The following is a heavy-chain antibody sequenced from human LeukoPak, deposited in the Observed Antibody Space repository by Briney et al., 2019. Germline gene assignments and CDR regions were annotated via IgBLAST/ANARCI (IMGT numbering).Heavy chain of an antibody. CDR3: ARVGGYCSSTSCYDY. J-gene: IGHJ4*02. Sequence: QVQLQESGPGLVKPSETLSLTCTVSGGSISSYYLSWIRQPPGKGLEWIGYIYYSGSTNYNPSLKSRVTISVDTSKNQFSLKLSSVTAADTAVYYCARVGGYCSSTSCYDYWGQGTLVTVSS. V-gene: IGHV4-59*01. D-gene: IGHD2-2*01. CDR2: IYYSGST. CDR1: GGSISSYY.